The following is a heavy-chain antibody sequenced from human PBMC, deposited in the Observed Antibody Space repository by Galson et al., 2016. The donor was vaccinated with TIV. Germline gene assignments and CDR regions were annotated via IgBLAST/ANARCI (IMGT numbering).Heavy chain of an antibody. D-gene: IGHD1-1*01. CDR1: GFSISRYW. V-gene: IGHV3-74*03. Sequence: SLRLSCAASGFSISRYWMHWVRHAPGKGLVWVSVVRSDGSTTYADPVKGRFTISRDNANNMVYLQMNSLRVEDTAVYSCGTGGGTAFDTWGQGTVVTVS. CDR3: GTGGGTAFDT. CDR2: VRSDGST. J-gene: IGHJ3*02.